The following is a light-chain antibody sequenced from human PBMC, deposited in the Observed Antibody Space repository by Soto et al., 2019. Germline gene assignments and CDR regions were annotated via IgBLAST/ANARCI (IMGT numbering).Light chain of an antibody. CDR2: AAS. V-gene: IGKV1-9*01. CDR1: QDISSY. J-gene: IGKJ3*01. Sequence: DIQLTQSPSFLSASVGDRVTITCRASQDISSYLAWYQQKPGEAPKLLIYAASTLQSGVPSRFSGSGSGTEYTLTISSLQPEDFATYYCQQLNTFAFTFGPGTKVEIK. CDR3: QQLNTFAFT.